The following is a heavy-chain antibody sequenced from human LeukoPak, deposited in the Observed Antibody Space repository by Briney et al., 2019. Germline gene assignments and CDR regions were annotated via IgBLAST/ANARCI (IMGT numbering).Heavy chain of an antibody. V-gene: IGHV3-20*04. CDR1: GFTFDDYG. D-gene: IGHD6-13*01. CDR2: INWSGGST. Sequence: TGGSLRLSCAASGFTFDDYGMSWVRQAPGKGLEWVSGINWSGGSTGYADSVKGRFTISRDNAKSSLYLQVNSLRADDTALYYCARARQPDSSSWYSMQNNWFGPWGQRTLVTVSS. CDR3: ARARQPDSSSWYSMQNNWFGP. J-gene: IGHJ5*02.